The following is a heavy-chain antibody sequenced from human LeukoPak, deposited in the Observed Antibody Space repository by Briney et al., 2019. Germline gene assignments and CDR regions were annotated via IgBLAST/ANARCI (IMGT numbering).Heavy chain of an antibody. J-gene: IGHJ3*02. CDR3: ARRVDTAMVTYAFDI. CDR2: IYPGDSET. Sequence: GESLKISWKGSGYSFTSYWIVWVRQVAGKGLEWMGMIYPGDSETRYSPSFQGQVTISANQSISTASLQWSSLKASAPAMYSCARRVDTAMVTYAFDIWGQGTMLTVSS. D-gene: IGHD5-18*01. V-gene: IGHV5-51*01. CDR1: GYSFTSYW.